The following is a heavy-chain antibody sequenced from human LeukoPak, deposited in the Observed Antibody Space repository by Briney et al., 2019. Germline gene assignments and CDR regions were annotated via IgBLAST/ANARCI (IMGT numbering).Heavy chain of an antibody. CDR3: AIFQGTYGDNGNDH. Sequence: SVKVSCKASGGTFSGYAINWVRRAPGQGLEWMGGIIAMIGTAKYAQRFQGRVTITADESTSTAYMEVSSLRSEDMAVYYCAIFQGTYGDNGNDHWGQGTLVIVSS. J-gene: IGHJ4*02. CDR1: GGTFSGYA. D-gene: IGHD4-17*01. V-gene: IGHV1-69*13. CDR2: IIAMIGTA.